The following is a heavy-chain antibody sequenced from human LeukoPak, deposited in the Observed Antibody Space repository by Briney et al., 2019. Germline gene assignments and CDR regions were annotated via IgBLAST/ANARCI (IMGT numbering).Heavy chain of an antibody. Sequence: GGSLRLSCAASGFTFSSYWLHWVRQAPGEGLVWVSQINPDGTIATYADSVKGRFTISRDYSKNTLYLQINSLKAEDTAVYYCARGCSATRCPADSWGQGSLVTVSS. CDR3: ARGCSATRCPADS. V-gene: IGHV3-74*01. CDR1: GFTFSSYW. D-gene: IGHD2-15*01. CDR2: INPDGTIA. J-gene: IGHJ4*02.